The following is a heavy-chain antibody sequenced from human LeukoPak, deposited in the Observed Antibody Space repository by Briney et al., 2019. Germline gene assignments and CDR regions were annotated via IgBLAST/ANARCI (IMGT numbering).Heavy chain of an antibody. D-gene: IGHD5-18*01. J-gene: IGHJ6*02. CDR3: AREMMYAVTATRPGYYYYGMDV. CDR1: GFTVSSNY. V-gene: IGHV3-23*01. Sequence: GGSLRLSCAASGFTVSSNYMSWVRQAPGKGLEWVSAISGSGGSTYYADSVKGRFTISRGNSKNTLYLQMNSLRAEDTAVYYCAREMMYAVTATRPGYYYYGMDVWGQGTTVTVSS. CDR2: ISGSGGST.